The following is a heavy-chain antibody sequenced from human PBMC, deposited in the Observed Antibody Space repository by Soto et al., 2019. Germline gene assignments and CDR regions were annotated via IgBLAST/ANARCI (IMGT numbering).Heavy chain of an antibody. Sequence: EVQLVESGGGLVQPGGSLRLSCAASGFTFSSYEMNWVRQAPGKGLEWVSYISSSGSTIYYADSVKGRFTISRDNAKNSLYLQMNSLRAEDTAVYYCARGSGSGYYRPVYYWGQGTLVTVSS. CDR2: ISSSGSTI. V-gene: IGHV3-48*03. D-gene: IGHD3-22*01. J-gene: IGHJ4*02. CDR1: GFTFSSYE. CDR3: ARGSGSGYYRPVYY.